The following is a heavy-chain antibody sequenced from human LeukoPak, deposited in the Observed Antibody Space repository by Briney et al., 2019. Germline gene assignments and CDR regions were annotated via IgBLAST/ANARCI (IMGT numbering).Heavy chain of an antibody. D-gene: IGHD3-10*01. CDR2: IYYSGST. V-gene: IGHV4-59*08. CDR3: ARHIFGWFGEGPYYYGMDV. CDR1: GGSISSYY. Sequence: PSETLSLTCTVSGGSISSYYWSWIRQPPGKGLEWIGYIYYSGSTNYNPSLKSRVTISVDTSKNQFSLKLSSVTAADTAVYYCARHIFGWFGEGPYYYGMDVWGQGTTVTVSS. J-gene: IGHJ6*02.